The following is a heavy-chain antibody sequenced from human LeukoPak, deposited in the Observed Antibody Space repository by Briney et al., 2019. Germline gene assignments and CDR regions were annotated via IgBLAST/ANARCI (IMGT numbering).Heavy chain of an antibody. CDR3: ARALGGYYYDY. Sequence: SETLSLTCTVSGGSISSYYWSWIRQPPGKGLEWIGYIYYSGSTNHNPSLKSRVTISVDTSKNQFSLKLSSVTAADTAVYYCARALGGYYYDYWGQGTLVTVSS. D-gene: IGHD3-22*01. CDR2: IYYSGST. V-gene: IGHV4-59*01. J-gene: IGHJ4*02. CDR1: GGSISSYY.